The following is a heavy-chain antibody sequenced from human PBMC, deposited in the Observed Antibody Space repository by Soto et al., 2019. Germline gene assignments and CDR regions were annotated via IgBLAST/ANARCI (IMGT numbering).Heavy chain of an antibody. Sequence: SVKVSCKASGYTFTAYYINWVRQAPGQGLEWVGWINPDSSGARYAQKFQGRVIMTMDTSLSTAYLELSRLRYDDTAVYCCARGTTPAEYLQHWGQGSLVTVSS. CDR2: INPDSSGA. J-gene: IGHJ1*01. CDR3: ARGTTPAEYLQH. D-gene: IGHD2-15*01. V-gene: IGHV1-2*02. CDR1: GYTFTAYY.